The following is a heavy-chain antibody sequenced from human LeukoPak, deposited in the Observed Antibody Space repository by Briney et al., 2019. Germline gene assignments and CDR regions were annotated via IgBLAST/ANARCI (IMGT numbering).Heavy chain of an antibody. V-gene: IGHV3-74*01. D-gene: IGHD4-11*01. CDR3: ARVTTIPYYFDY. CDR2: INSDGSST. J-gene: IGHJ4*02. Sequence: GGSLRLSCAASGFTFSGYWMHWVRQAPGKGLVWVSRINSDGSSTSYADSVKGRFTISRDNAKNTLYLQMNSLRAEDTAVYYCARVTTIPYYFDYWGQGTLVTVSS. CDR1: GFTFSGYW.